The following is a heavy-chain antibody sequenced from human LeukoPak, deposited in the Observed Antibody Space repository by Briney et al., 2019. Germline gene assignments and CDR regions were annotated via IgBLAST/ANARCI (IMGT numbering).Heavy chain of an antibody. CDR1: GFRFSDFA. CDR3: ARVRASGTYGPLDT. Sequence: GGSLRLSCAASGFRFSDFAMSWVRLPPGKGLEWVAGIFWNSGRTNYGDSVKGRVAISRDNPNNTLFLQLESLRVEDTAVYYCARVRASGTYGPLDTWGQGTMVTVAS. D-gene: IGHD1-26*01. CDR2: IFWNSGRT. V-gene: IGHV3-20*04. J-gene: IGHJ5*02.